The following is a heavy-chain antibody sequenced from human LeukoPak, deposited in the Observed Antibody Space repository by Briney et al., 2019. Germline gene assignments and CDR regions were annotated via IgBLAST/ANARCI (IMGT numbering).Heavy chain of an antibody. Sequence: SVKGRFTISRDNAKNSLYLQMNSLRAEDTAAYYCVAAAADSYFDYWGQGTLVTVSS. J-gene: IGHJ4*02. V-gene: IGHV3-21*01. D-gene: IGHD6-13*01. CDR3: VAAAADSYFDY.